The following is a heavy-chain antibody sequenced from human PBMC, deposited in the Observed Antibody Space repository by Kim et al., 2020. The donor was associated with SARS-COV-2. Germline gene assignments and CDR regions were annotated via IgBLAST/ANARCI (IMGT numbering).Heavy chain of an antibody. Sequence: NPSLKSRVTISVDTSKNQFSLKLSSVTAADTAVYYCASTEEIVGLWMVDYWGQGTLVTVSS. J-gene: IGHJ4*02. V-gene: IGHV4-31*02. CDR3: ASTEEIVGLWMVDY. D-gene: IGHD1-26*01.